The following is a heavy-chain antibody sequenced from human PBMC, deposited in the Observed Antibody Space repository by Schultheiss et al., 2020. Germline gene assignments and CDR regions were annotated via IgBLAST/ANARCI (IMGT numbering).Heavy chain of an antibody. CDR1: GYTFTTYG. J-gene: IGHJ4*02. D-gene: IGHD2-2*01. CDR3: ARIDIDCSSTSCPEDY. Sequence: ASVKVSCKASGYTFTTYGISWVRQATGQGLEWMGWMNPNSGNTGYAQKFQGRVTMTRNTSISTAYMELSRLRSDDTAVYYCARIDIDCSSTSCPEDYWGQGTLVTVSS. CDR2: MNPNSGNT. V-gene: IGHV1-8*02.